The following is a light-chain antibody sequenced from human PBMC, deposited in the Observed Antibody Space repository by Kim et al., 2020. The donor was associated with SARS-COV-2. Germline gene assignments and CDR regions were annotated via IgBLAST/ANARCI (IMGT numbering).Light chain of an antibody. J-gene: IGKJ1*01. CDR2: DAF. V-gene: IGKV1-27*01. Sequence: SASVGDRVTITCRASQDINNYLAWYQVKPGRGPRLMIYDAFALQPGVPSRFSGSGSGSDFTLTISSLQPEDVATYYCQKYNSETWTFGQGTKVE. CDR3: QKYNSETWT. CDR1: QDINNY.